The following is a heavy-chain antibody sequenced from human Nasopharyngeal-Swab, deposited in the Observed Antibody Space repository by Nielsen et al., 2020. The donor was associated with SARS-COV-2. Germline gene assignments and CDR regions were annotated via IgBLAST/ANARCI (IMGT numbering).Heavy chain of an antibody. D-gene: IGHD3-9*01. CDR3: VRDGYFDWSFGY. CDR1: GFTFSSYW. Sequence: GGSLRLSCAASGFTFSSYWMSWVRQAPGKGLEWVANIKQDGSEKYYVDSVKGRFTISRDNARSSLHLQMHSLRAEDTAVYYCVRDGYFDWSFGYWGQGTLVTVSS. CDR2: IKQDGSEK. J-gene: IGHJ4*02. V-gene: IGHV3-7*01.